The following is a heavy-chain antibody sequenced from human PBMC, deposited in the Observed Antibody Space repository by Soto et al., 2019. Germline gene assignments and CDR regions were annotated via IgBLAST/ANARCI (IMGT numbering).Heavy chain of an antibody. V-gene: IGHV4-31*03. Sequence: PSETLSLTCTVSGGSISSDNYYWSWIRQHPGKGLEWIGYIYYSGSTYYNPSLKSRVTISVDTSKNQFSLKLSPVTAADTAVYYCARDRRVLHAFDIWGQGTMVTVSS. CDR2: IYYSGST. CDR1: GGSISSDNYY. CDR3: ARDRRVLHAFDI. J-gene: IGHJ3*02.